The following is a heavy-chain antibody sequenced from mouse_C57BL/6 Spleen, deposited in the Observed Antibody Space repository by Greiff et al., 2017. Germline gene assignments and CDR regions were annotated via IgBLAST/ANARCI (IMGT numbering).Heavy chain of an antibody. V-gene: IGHV1-19*01. CDR2: INPYNGGT. CDR1: GYTFTDYY. D-gene: IGHD2-2*01. CDR3: AIDGYDVGGAMDY. Sequence: EVQLQQSGPVLVKPGASVKMSCKASGYTFTDYYMNWVKQSHGKSLEWIGVINPYNGGTSYNQKFKGKATLTVDKSSSTAYMELNSLTSADSAVYYCAIDGYDVGGAMDYWGQGTSVTVSS. J-gene: IGHJ4*01.